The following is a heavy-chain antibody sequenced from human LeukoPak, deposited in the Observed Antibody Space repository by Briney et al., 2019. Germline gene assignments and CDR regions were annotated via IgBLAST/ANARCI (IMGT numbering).Heavy chain of an antibody. CDR1: GGSISSSTYY. CDR2: IYTSGST. V-gene: IGHV4-61*02. J-gene: IGHJ5*02. D-gene: IGHD6-19*01. Sequence: PSETLSLTCTVPGGSISSSTYYWSWIRQPAGKGLEWIGRIYTSGSTNYDPSLKSRVTMSVDTSKNQFSLKLSSVTAADTAVYYCARVIAVAGTSWFDPWGQGTLVTVSS. CDR3: ARVIAVAGTSWFDP.